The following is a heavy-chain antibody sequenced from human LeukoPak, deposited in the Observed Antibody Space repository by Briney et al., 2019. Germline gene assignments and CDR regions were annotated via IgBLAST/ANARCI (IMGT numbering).Heavy chain of an antibody. D-gene: IGHD3-3*01. CDR3: ARHLDTLEWLTNDAFDI. Sequence: SETLSLTCTVSGGSISSSRYYWGWIRQPPGKGLEWIGSIYSSGSTYYNPSLKSRVTLSVDTSKNHVSLKLTSVTAADTAVYYCARHLDTLEWLTNDAFDIWGQGTMVTVSS. CDR1: GGSISSSRYY. CDR2: IYSSGST. V-gene: IGHV4-39*01. J-gene: IGHJ3*02.